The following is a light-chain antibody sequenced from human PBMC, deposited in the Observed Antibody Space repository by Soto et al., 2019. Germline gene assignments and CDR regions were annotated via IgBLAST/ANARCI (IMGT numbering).Light chain of an antibody. CDR1: SSNIGNNY. J-gene: IGLJ2*01. V-gene: IGLV1-51*02. CDR2: ENN. CDR3: GTWDSSLSAV. Sequence: HSVLTQPPSVSAAPGQKVTISCSGSSSNIGNNYVSWYQQLPGTAPKLLIYENNKRPSGIPDRFSGSKSGTSATLGITGLQTGDEADYYCGTWDSSLSAVFGGGTQLTVL.